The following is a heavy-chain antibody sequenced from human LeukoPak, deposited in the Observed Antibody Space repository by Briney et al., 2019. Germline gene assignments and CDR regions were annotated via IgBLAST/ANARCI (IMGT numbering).Heavy chain of an antibody. CDR3: AIHAGSSSIWFDFDY. CDR2: IYYRGST. Sequence: PSETPSLTCTVSGASIIASIYYWGWIRQPPGKGLEWIGSIYYRGSTYYNPSLKSRVTLSVDTSKNQFSLKLSSVTAADTAVYYCAIHAGSSSIWFDFDYWGQGTLVTVSS. V-gene: IGHV4-39*01. CDR1: GASIIASIYY. D-gene: IGHD6-13*01. J-gene: IGHJ4*02.